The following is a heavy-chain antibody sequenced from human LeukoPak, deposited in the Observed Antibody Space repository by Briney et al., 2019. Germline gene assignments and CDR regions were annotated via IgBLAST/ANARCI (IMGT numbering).Heavy chain of an antibody. Sequence: KPSETLSLTCAVYGGSFSGYYWSWIRQPPGKGLEWIGEINHSGSTNYNPSLKSRVTISVDTSKNQFSLKLSSVTAADTAGYYCARVGWYSSGHDYWGQGTLVTVSS. CDR1: GGSFSGYY. CDR3: ARVGWYSSGHDY. CDR2: INHSGST. V-gene: IGHV4-34*01. D-gene: IGHD6-19*01. J-gene: IGHJ4*02.